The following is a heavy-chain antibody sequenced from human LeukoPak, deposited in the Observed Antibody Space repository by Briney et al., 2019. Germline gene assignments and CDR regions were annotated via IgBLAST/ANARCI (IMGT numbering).Heavy chain of an antibody. Sequence: SQTLSLTCTVSGGSISSGDYYWSWIRQPPGKGLEWIGYVYYSGSTYYNPSLKSRVTISVDTSKNQFSLNLSSVTAADTGVYYCARDGLAAAGWYWGQGTLVTVSS. J-gene: IGHJ4*02. CDR3: ARDGLAAAGWY. CDR1: GGSISSGDYY. V-gene: IGHV4-30-4*01. D-gene: IGHD6-13*01. CDR2: VYYSGST.